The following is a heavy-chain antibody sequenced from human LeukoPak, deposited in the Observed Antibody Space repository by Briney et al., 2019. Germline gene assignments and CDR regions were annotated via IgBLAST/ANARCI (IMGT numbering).Heavy chain of an antibody. CDR3: AKGIYSSGWSYFDY. Sequence: GGSLRLSCAASGFTVSSNYMSWVRQAPRKGLEWVSVINSGGSTTYADSVKGRFTISRDNSKNTLYLQMNSLRAEDTAVYYCAKGIYSSGWSYFDYWGHGTLVTVSS. D-gene: IGHD6-19*01. V-gene: IGHV3-53*01. J-gene: IGHJ4*01. CDR2: INSGGST. CDR1: GFTVSSNY.